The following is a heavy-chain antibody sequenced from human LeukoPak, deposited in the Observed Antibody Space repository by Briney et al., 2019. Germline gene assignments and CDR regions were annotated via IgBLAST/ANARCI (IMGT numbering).Heavy chain of an antibody. J-gene: IGHJ4*02. CDR1: GGSISSYY. Sequence: SETLSLTCTVSGGSISSYYWSWIRQPAGKGLEWIGRIYTSGSTNYNPSLKSRVAMSVDTSKNQFSLKLSSVTAADTAVYYCARGKSNYDSSGLRDRYFDYWGQGTLVTVSS. CDR2: IYTSGST. D-gene: IGHD3-22*01. V-gene: IGHV4-4*07. CDR3: ARGKSNYDSSGLRDRYFDY.